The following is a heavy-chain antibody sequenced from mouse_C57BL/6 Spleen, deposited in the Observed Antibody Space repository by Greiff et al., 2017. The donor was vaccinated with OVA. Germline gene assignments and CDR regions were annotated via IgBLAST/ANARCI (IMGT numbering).Heavy chain of an antibody. V-gene: IGHV2-2*01. J-gene: IGHJ4*01. D-gene: IGHD2-4*01. CDR3: ARTYYDYDDYAMDY. CDR2: IWSGGST. Sequence: VMLVESGPGLVQPSQSLSITCTVSGFSLTSYGVHWVRQSPGKGLEWLGVIWSGGSTDYNAAFISRLSISKDNSKSQVFFKMNSLQADDTAIYYGARTYYDYDDYAMDYWGQGTSVTVSS. CDR1: GFSLTSYG.